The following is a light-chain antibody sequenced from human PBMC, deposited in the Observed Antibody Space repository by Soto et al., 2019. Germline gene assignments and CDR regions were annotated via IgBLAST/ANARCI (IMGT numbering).Light chain of an antibody. CDR2: EDN. CDR1: SSDVGGYNY. Sequence: QSVLTQPASVSGSPGQSITISCTGISSDVGGYNYVSWYQQHPGKAPKLMIYEDNKRPSGVSTRFSGSKFGNTATLTISGLLADDEADYYCSSFTSSTTLYVFGTGTKGTVL. CDR3: SSFTSSTTLYV. V-gene: IGLV2-14*01. J-gene: IGLJ1*01.